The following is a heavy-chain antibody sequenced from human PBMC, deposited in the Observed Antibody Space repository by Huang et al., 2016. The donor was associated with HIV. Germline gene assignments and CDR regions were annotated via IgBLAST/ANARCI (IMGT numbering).Heavy chain of an antibody. CDR1: GFTFSNYA. J-gene: IGHJ6*02. V-gene: IGHV3-23*01. Sequence: EVQLLESGGGLVQPGGSLRLSCEVSGFTFSNYALNWVRQGPGKGLEGVSTLSGNGGRTYYVDSVKGRFTISRDNSKNTLYLQMNSLRAEDTAVYYCAKGGLSTVYYYYYHVMDVWGQGTTVTVSS. D-gene: IGHD1-1*01. CDR3: AKGGLSTVYYYYYHVMDV. CDR2: LSGNGGRT.